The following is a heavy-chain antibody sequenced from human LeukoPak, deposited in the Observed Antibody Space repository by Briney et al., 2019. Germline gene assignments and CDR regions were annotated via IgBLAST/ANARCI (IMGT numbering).Heavy chain of an antibody. CDR3: ARDGKSIWSGFIYYYYMDV. CDR2: ISSSSTYI. V-gene: IGHV3-21*01. J-gene: IGHJ6*03. D-gene: IGHD3-3*01. CDR1: GFTFSSYS. Sequence: GGSLRLSCAASGFTFSSYSMNWVRQAPGKGLEWVSSISSSSTYIYYADSVKGRFTISRDNAKNSLYLQMNSLRAEDTAVYYCARDGKSIWSGFIYYYYMDVWGKGTTVTVSS.